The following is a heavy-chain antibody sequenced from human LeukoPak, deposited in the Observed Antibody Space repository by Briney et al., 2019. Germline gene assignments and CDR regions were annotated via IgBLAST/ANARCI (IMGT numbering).Heavy chain of an antibody. J-gene: IGHJ4*02. CDR1: GGSISSYY. CDR2: IYYSGST. D-gene: IGHD3-16*01. V-gene: IGHV4-59*01. CDR3: ARGGPFMMGDV. Sequence: SQTLSLTCTVSGGSISSYYWSWIRQPPGKGMEWIGYIYYSGSTNYNPSLKSRVTISVDTSKNQFSLKLSSVTAADTAVYYCARGGPFMMGDVWGQGTLVTVSS.